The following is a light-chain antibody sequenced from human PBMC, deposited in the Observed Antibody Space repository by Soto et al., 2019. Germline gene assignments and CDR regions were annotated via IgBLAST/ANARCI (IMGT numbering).Light chain of an antibody. V-gene: IGKV3-11*01. J-gene: IGKJ4*01. CDR1: QSISSS. Sequence: EVVLTQSPAILSLSPGERATLSCRASQSISSSLAWYQHKPGRAPRLLIYDASNRATGIPARFSGSGSGTDFTITISSLEPKDFAVYYCQHRNNWLTFGGGTKLEIK. CDR3: QHRNNWLT. CDR2: DAS.